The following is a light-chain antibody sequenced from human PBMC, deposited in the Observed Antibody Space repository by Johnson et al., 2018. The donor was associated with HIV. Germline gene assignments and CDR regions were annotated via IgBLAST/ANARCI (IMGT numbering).Light chain of an antibody. CDR3: GTWDSSLILYV. J-gene: IGLJ1*01. Sequence: QSVLTQPPSVSAAPGQKVTISCSGSSSNIGNNYVSWYQQFPGTAPKLLIYENDKRPSGIPDRFSGSKSATSATLGITGLQTRDEADYYCGTWDSSLILYVFGTGTKVTVL. V-gene: IGLV1-51*02. CDR2: END. CDR1: SSNIGNNY.